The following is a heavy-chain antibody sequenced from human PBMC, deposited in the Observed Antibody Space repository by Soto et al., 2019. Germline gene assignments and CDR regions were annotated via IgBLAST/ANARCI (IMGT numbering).Heavy chain of an antibody. J-gene: IGHJ5*02. D-gene: IGHD1-26*01. CDR2: IFSSGST. V-gene: IGHV4-4*07. CDR3: ARHRFNEWELLRDLYNWFDP. CDR1: GGSINTFY. Sequence: KPSETLSLTCTVSGGSINTFYWSWVRQPAGKGLEWIGRIFSSGSTSFNPSLESRVAMSVDTSKNHFSLNLSSVTAADMAVYYCARHRFNEWELLRDLYNWFDPWG.